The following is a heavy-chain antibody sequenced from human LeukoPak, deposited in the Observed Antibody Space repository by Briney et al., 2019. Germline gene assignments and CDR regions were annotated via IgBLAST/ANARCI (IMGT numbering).Heavy chain of an antibody. Sequence: PSETLSLTCTVSGGSITSYYWSWIRQPPGKGLEWIGYIYYSGSANYNPSLQSRVTISVDTTKNQFSLKLSSVTAADTAVYYCPRATKHQLLGAFDIWGQGTMVTVSS. V-gene: IGHV4-59*01. D-gene: IGHD1-7*01. CDR2: IYYSGSA. CDR3: PRATKHQLLGAFDI. J-gene: IGHJ3*02. CDR1: GGSITSYY.